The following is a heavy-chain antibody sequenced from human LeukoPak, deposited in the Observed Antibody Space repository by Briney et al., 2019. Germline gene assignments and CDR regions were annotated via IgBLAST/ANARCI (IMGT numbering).Heavy chain of an antibody. D-gene: IGHD3-22*01. CDR3: AKDIDWRAYYFDSSGFDS. J-gene: IGHJ4*02. V-gene: IGHV3-43*01. Sequence: PGGSLRLSCAASGFTFDDYSMHWVRQGPGKGLEWVSLISFNGASTYYADSVKGRFTISRDNSKNSLYLQMNSLRTDDTAFYFCAKDIDWRAYYFDSSGFDSWGQGTLVTVSS. CDR2: ISFNGAST. CDR1: GFTFDDYS.